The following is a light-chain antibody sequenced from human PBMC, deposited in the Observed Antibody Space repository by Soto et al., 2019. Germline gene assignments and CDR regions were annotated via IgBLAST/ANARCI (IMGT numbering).Light chain of an antibody. V-gene: IGKV1-39*01. J-gene: IGKJ3*01. CDR3: QQSYLTPFT. CDR2: AAS. Sequence: DIQMTQSPSSLSASVGDRVKITCRASQSITNYLNWYQQIPGNAPKLLIYAASSLQSGVPSRFSGSGSGTDFTLTISSLQPEDFATYYCQQSYLTPFTFGPGNKVDIK. CDR1: QSITNY.